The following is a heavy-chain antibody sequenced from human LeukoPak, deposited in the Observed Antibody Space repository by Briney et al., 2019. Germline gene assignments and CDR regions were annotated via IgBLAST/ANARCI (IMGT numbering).Heavy chain of an antibody. Sequence: ASVTVSCTASGYTFTGYYMHWVRQAPGQGLEWMGWINPNSGGTNYAQKFQGRVTMTRDTSISTAYMELSRLRSDDTAVYYCARVAIFGVEVKGGGDYWGQGTLVTVSS. D-gene: IGHD3-3*01. V-gene: IGHV1-2*02. CDR3: ARVAIFGVEVKGGGDY. J-gene: IGHJ4*02. CDR1: GYTFTGYY. CDR2: INPNSGGT.